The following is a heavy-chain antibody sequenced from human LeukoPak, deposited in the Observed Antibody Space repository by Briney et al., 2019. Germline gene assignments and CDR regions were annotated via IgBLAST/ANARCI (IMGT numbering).Heavy chain of an antibody. J-gene: IGHJ5*02. CDR3: ARTLSWGWFDP. CDR2: IKMDGSET. CDR1: GLDISTYW. V-gene: IGHV3-7*01. Sequence: GGSLRLSCAASGLDISTYWMTWARQAPGKGLEWVANIKMDGSETLYVDSVKGRFTISRDNAKNSLYLQMNGLRADDSAVYYCARTLSWGWFDPWGQGTLVTVSS. D-gene: IGHD7-27*01.